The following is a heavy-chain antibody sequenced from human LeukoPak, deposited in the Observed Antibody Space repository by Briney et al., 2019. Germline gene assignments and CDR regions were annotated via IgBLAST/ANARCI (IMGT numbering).Heavy chain of an antibody. D-gene: IGHD3-22*01. V-gene: IGHV4-39*01. Sequence: PSETLSLTCTVSGGSISSSSYYWGWIRQPPGKGLEWIGSIYYSGSTYYNPSLKSRVTISVDTSKNQFSLKLSSVTAADTAVYYCARPRLSYYDSSSGAFDIWGQGTMVTVSS. J-gene: IGHJ3*02. CDR1: GGSISSSSYY. CDR3: ARPRLSYYDSSSGAFDI. CDR2: IYYSGST.